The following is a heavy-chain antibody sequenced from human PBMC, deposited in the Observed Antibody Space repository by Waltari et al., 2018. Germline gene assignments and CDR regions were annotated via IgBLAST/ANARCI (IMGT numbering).Heavy chain of an antibody. CDR1: GFTFSSYG. CDR2: ISYDGSNK. CDR3: AKEGGLRFLEWSNYYYYYGMDV. J-gene: IGHJ6*02. V-gene: IGHV3-30*18. Sequence: QVQLVESGGGVVQPGRSLRLSCAASGFTFSSYGMHWVRQAPGQGLEWVAVISYDGSNKYYADSVKGRFTISRDNSKNTLYLQMNSLRAEDTAVYYCAKEGGLRFLEWSNYYYYYGMDVWGQGTTVTVSS. D-gene: IGHD3-3*01.